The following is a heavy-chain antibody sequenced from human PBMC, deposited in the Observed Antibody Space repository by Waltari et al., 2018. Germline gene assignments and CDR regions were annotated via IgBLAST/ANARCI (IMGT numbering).Heavy chain of an antibody. J-gene: IGHJ5*02. CDR1: GGTFSSYA. V-gene: IGHV1-69*01. Sequence: QVQLVQSGAEVKKPGSSVKVSCKASGGTFSSYAISWVRQAPGQGLEWMGGSIPIFGTANDAQKVQGRVTITADESTSTAYMELSSLRSEDTAVYYCGMWFGELPRFDPWGQGTLVTVSS. D-gene: IGHD3-10*01. CDR2: SIPIFGTA. CDR3: GMWFGELPRFDP.